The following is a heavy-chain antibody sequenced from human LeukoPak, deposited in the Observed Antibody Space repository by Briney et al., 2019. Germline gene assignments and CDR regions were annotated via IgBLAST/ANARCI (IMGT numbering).Heavy chain of an antibody. Sequence: SVKVSCKASGCTFSSYAIGWVRQAPGQGLEWMGGIIPTFGTANYAQKFQGRVTITADESTSTAYMELSSLRSKDTAVYYCATSPYDSSGLGRIWGQGTLVTVSS. V-gene: IGHV1-69*13. CDR3: ATSPYDSSGLGRI. D-gene: IGHD3-22*01. J-gene: IGHJ4*02. CDR1: GCTFSSYA. CDR2: IIPTFGTA.